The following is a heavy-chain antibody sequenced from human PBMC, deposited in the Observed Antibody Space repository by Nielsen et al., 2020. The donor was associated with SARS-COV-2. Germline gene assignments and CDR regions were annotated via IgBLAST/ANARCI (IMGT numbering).Heavy chain of an antibody. CDR2: ILGSGAAT. V-gene: IGHV3-23*01. CDR3: ARDRRYSSGPLDY. Sequence: GGSLRLSCTVSGFTFGTYTISWVRQPPGKGLQWVAGILGSGAATFYADSVKGRFTVSRDDSKNTLYLQMNSLRAEDTAVYYCARDRRYSSGPLDYWGQGTLVTVSS. D-gene: IGHD6-19*01. CDR1: GFTFGTYT. J-gene: IGHJ4*02.